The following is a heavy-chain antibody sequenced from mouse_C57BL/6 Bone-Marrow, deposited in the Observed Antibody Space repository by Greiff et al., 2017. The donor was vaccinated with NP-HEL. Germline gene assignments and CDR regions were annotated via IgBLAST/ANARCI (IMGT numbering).Heavy chain of an antibody. V-gene: IGHV5-16*01. J-gene: IGHJ4*01. D-gene: IGHD1-1*01. Sequence: EVKLVESEGGLVQPGSSMKLSCTASGFTFSDYYMAWVRQVQEKGLEWVANINYDGSSTYYLDSLKSRFIISRDNAKNILYLQMSSLKSEDTATYYCARMLLYYGSRGYAMDYWGQGTSVTVSS. CDR3: ARMLLYYGSRGYAMDY. CDR2: INYDGSST. CDR1: GFTFSDYY.